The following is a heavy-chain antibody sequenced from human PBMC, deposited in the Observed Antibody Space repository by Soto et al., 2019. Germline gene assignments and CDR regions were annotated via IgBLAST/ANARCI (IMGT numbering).Heavy chain of an antibody. CDR2: INSDGSYT. V-gene: IGHV3-74*01. CDR3: ARAYSSGWNYFDY. Sequence: EVQLVESGGGLVQPGGSLRLSCAASGFTFSNYWMHWVRQAPGKGLVWVSRINSDGSYTSYADSVKGRFTISRDNAKNTLYLQMNSLRAEDTAVYYCARAYSSGWNYFDYWGQGPLVTVSS. D-gene: IGHD6-19*01. J-gene: IGHJ4*02. CDR1: GFTFSNYW.